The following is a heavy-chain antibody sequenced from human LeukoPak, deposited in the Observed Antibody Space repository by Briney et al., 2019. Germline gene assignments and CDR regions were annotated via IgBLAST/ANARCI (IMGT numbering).Heavy chain of an antibody. J-gene: IGHJ4*03. V-gene: IGHV4-34*01. Sequence: SETLSLTCAVYGGSFSAYYWSWIRQSPGKGLQWIAEVNHRGDTNYNPSVKGRVTISVDTSKNQFSLKVTSLTAADTAVYYCARGPTISENGYFDYWGQGTLVSVSS. D-gene: IGHD5-24*01. CDR3: ARGPTISENGYFDY. CDR1: GGSFSAYY. CDR2: VNHRGDT.